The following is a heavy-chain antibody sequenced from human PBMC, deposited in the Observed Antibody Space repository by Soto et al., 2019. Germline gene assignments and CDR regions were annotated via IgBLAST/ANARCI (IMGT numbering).Heavy chain of an antibody. Sequence: LSLTCTVSGGSISSYYWSWIRQPPGKGLEWIGYIYYSGSTNYNPSLNSRVTISVDTSQNQFSLKLISVTAADTAGYYGARGPVGYRGYPGLYYYYYYGMDVWGQGTTVTVSS. V-gene: IGHV4-59*01. CDR3: ARGPVGYRGYPGLYYYYYYGMDV. D-gene: IGHD5-12*01. CDR1: GGSISSYY. CDR2: IYYSGST. J-gene: IGHJ6*02.